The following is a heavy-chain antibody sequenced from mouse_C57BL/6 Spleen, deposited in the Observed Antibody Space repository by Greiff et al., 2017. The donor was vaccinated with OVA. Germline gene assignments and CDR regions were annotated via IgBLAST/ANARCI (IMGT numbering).Heavy chain of an antibody. J-gene: IGHJ2*01. Sequence: EVKLQESGPELVKPGASVKMSCKASGYTFTDYNMHWVKQSHGKSLEWIGYINPNNGGTSYNQKFKGKATLTVNKSSSTAYMELRSLTSEDSAVYYCARTGDYDGFDYWGQGTTLTVSS. CDR2: INPNNGGT. CDR1: GYTFTDYN. V-gene: IGHV1-22*01. CDR3: ARTGDYDGFDY. D-gene: IGHD2-4*01.